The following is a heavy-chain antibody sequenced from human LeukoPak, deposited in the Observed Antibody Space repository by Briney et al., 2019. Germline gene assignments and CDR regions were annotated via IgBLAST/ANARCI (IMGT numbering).Heavy chain of an antibody. Sequence: GGSLRLSCAASGFTSSSYAMSWVRQAPGKGLEWVSAISGSGGSTYYADSVEGRFTISRDNSKNTLYLQMNSLRAEDTAVYYCAKDTGVIVPYYFDYWGQGTLVTVSS. D-gene: IGHD3-16*02. CDR3: AKDTGVIVPYYFDY. V-gene: IGHV3-23*01. CDR2: ISGSGGST. CDR1: GFTSSSYA. J-gene: IGHJ4*02.